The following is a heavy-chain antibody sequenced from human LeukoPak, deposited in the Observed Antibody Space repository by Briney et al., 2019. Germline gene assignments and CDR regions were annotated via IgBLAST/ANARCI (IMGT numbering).Heavy chain of an antibody. V-gene: IGHV4-39*01. J-gene: IGHJ5*02. CDR3: ARRIAVAASTWFDP. CDR1: GGSISSSSYY. CDR2: IYYSGST. D-gene: IGHD6-19*01. Sequence: PSETLSLTCTVSGGSISSSSYYWGWIRQPPGKGLEWIGSIYYSGSTYYNPSLKSRATISVDTSKNQFSLKLSSVTAADTAVYYCARRIAVAASTWFDPWGQGALVAVSS.